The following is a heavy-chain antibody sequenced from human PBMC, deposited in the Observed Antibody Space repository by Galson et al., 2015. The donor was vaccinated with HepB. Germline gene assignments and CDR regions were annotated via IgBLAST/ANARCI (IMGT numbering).Heavy chain of an antibody. CDR2: IYPGDSDA. J-gene: IGHJ4*02. Sequence: QSGAEVKKPGESLKISCKGFGYSFTSYYIEWVRQMPGKGLEWMGIIYPGDSDAEYSPSFQGQVTISADESITTAYLQWSSLTASDTAMYYCARRPGPGSALDYWGQGTLVTVSS. CDR3: ARRPGPGSALDY. D-gene: IGHD6-6*01. V-gene: IGHV5-51*01. CDR1: GYSFTSYY.